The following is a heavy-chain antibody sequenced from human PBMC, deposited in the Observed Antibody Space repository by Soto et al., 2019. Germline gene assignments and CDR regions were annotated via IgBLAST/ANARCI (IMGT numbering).Heavy chain of an antibody. D-gene: IGHD4-4*01. J-gene: IGHJ5*02. CDR2: IYSGGRT. V-gene: IGHV3-66*01. CDR3: ARSVKDYNDDA. CDR1: GFTVSNNY. Sequence: EVQLVESGGGLVQPGGSLRLSCAASGFTVSNNYMSWVRQAPGKGLEWVSVIYSGGRTQYADSVKGRFIISRDNSKNPLFLQLTRLRADDTAVYYCARSVKDYNDDAWGQGTLVTVSS.